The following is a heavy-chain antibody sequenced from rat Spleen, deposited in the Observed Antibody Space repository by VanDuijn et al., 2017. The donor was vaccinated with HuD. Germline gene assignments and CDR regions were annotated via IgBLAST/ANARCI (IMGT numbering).Heavy chain of an antibody. CDR2: ITLIGGHT. D-gene: IGHD1-6*01. CDR1: GFNFNDYW. J-gene: IGHJ4*01. V-gene: IGHV5-31*01. Sequence: EVKLVESGGGLVQPGRSLKLSCAASGFNFNDYWMGWFRQAPGKGLEWVATITLIGGHTYYRDSVKGRFTISRENAKDILYLQMDSLRSEDTATYYCARHGYTTEGSGPRYYYVMDAWGQGASVTVSS. CDR3: ARHGYTTEGSGPRYYYVMDA.